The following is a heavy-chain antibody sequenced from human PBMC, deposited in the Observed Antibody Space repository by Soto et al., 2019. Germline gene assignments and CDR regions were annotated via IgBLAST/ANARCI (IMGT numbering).Heavy chain of an antibody. D-gene: IGHD5-18*01. Sequence: GRSLRLSCVASGFSFSSYDMSWVRQASGKGLESVSFIIGNSGTTYYADSVKGRFTISRDNSKNTLYLQMSRLGAEDTAAYYCAKGSTYSFYFDHWGQGTLVTVSS. CDR2: IIGNSGTT. CDR3: AKGSTYSFYFDH. CDR1: GFSFSSYD. V-gene: IGHV3-23*01. J-gene: IGHJ4*01.